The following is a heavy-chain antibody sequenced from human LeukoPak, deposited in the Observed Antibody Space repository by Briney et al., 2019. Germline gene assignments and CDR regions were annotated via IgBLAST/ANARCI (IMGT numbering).Heavy chain of an antibody. CDR1: GFTFNSYS. V-gene: IGHV3-21*04. CDR3: AKDGIVVVVAATAVDY. Sequence: GGSLRLSCAASGFTFNSYSMNWVRQAPGKGLEWVSSTSSSSSYIYYADSVKGRFTISRDNSKNTLYLQMNSLRAEDTAVYYCAKDGIVVVVAATAVDYWGQGTLVTVSS. J-gene: IGHJ4*02. CDR2: TSSSSSYI. D-gene: IGHD2-15*01.